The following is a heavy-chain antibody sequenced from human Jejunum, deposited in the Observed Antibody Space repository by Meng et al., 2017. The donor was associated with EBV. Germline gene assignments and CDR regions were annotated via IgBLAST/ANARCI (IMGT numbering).Heavy chain of an antibody. J-gene: IGHJ5*02. V-gene: IGHV4-39*07. CDR1: GCSIRSSSHY. CDR3: ARGGRFCRSTGCYTIWFDP. D-gene: IGHD2-2*02. Sequence: QPQLQRAGQELDKSPWPLALTCSVSGCSIRSSSHYWGWIRQPPGKGREWIGNIYYSGTTSYNPSLENRVFISDDTSKNQFSLKLSSVTAADTAVYYCARGGRFCRSTGCYTIWFDPWGQGTLVTVSS. CDR2: IYYSGTT.